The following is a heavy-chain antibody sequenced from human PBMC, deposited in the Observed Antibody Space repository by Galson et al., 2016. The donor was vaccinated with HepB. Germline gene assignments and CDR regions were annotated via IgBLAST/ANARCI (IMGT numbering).Heavy chain of an antibody. CDR3: ARGLGYDDGMDV. V-gene: IGHV1-69*13. Sequence: SVKVSCKAFGGSFSSHAISWVRQAPGQGLEWMGGIIPTVDTAKYAQKFQGRVTITADEPTTTIYMDVSSLRYEDTAVYYCARGLGYDDGMDVWGQGTTVTVSS. J-gene: IGHJ6*02. CDR1: GGSFSSHA. D-gene: IGHD5-12*01. CDR2: IIPTVDTA.